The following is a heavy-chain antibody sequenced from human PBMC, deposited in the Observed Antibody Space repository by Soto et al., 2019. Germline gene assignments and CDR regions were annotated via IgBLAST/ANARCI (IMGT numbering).Heavy chain of an antibody. CDR2: IYYSGST. V-gene: IGHV4-31*03. CDR1: GGSISSGGYC. Sequence: QVQLQESGPGLVKPSQTLSLTCTVSGGSISSGGYCWSWIRQHPGKGLEWIGYIYYSGSTYYNPSLKSRVTISVDTSKNQFSLKLSSVTAADTAVYYCARKGGYYDSSGLGYYYGMDVWGQGTTVTVSS. CDR3: ARKGGYYDSSGLGYYYGMDV. D-gene: IGHD3-22*01. J-gene: IGHJ6*02.